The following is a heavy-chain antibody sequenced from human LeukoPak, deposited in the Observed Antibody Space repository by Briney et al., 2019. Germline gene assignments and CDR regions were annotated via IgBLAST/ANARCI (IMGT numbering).Heavy chain of an antibody. D-gene: IGHD3-9*01. CDR2: ISSRSSNI. V-gene: IGHV3-21*01. Sequence: PGGSLRLSCAASGFSFGAYSMNWVRQAPGKGLEWVSSISSRSSNIYYADPMKGRFTVSRDNAKNSLYLQMNSLRAEDTAVYYCARALYYDILTNYQTHTYYFDYWGQGTLLTVSS. CDR1: GFSFGAYS. J-gene: IGHJ4*02. CDR3: ARALYYDILTNYQTHTYYFDY.